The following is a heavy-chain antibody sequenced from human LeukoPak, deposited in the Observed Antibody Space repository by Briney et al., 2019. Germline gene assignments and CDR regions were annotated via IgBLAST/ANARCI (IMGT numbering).Heavy chain of an antibody. J-gene: IGHJ5*02. V-gene: IGHV5-51*01. CDR1: GYSFTSYW. D-gene: IGHD3-10*01. CDR2: IYPGDSDT. Sequence: GESLKISCRGSGYSFTSYWIGWVRQMPGKGLEWMGIIYPGDSDTRYSPSFQGQVTISADKSISTAYLQWSSLKASDTAMYYCARHGPKYYYGSGSYYNGGWFDPWGQGTLVTVSS. CDR3: ARHGPKYYYGSGSYYNGGWFDP.